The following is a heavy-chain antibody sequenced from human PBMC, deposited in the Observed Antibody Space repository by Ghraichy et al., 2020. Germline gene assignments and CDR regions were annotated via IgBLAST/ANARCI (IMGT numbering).Heavy chain of an antibody. J-gene: IGHJ4*02. CDR3: AKDRSLGTRPSWGELLRPFDY. CDR1: GFTFSSYS. CDR2: ISGSGGST. Sequence: GGSLRLSCAASGFTFSSYSMSWVRQAPGKGLEWVSAISGSGGSTYYADSVKGRFTISRDNSKNTLYLQMNSLRAEDTAVYYCAKDRSLGTRPSWGELLRPFDYWGQGTLVTVSS. D-gene: IGHD1-26*01. V-gene: IGHV3-23*01.